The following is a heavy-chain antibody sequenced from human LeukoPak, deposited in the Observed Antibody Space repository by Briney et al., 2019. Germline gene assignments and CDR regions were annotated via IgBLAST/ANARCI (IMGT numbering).Heavy chain of an antibody. D-gene: IGHD3-16*01. J-gene: IGHJ4*02. CDR3: ARGGGSFDD. Sequence: PGGSLRLSCAASGFTFSTYDMTWVRQAPGKGLEWVSSISSSNDYVYYADSLKGRFTISRDNAKNSLYLQMNSLRAEDTAVYYCARGGGSFDDLGQGTLVTVSS. CDR1: GFTFSTYD. CDR2: ISSSNDYV. V-gene: IGHV3-21*01.